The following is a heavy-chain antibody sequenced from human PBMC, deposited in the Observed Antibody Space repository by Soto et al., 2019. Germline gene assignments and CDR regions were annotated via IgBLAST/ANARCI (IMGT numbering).Heavy chain of an antibody. J-gene: IGHJ5*02. V-gene: IGHV2-5*02. CDR3: AHSGGYCSSTSCHGRSYSWLDP. Sequence: SGPTLVNPTQTLTLTCTFSGFSLSTSGVGVGWIRQPPGKALEWLALIYWDDDKRYSPSLKSRLTITKDTSKNQVVLTMTNMDPVDTATYYCAHSGGYCSSTSCHGRSYSWLDPWGQGTLVTVSS. D-gene: IGHD2-2*01. CDR2: IYWDDDK. CDR1: GFSLSTSGVG.